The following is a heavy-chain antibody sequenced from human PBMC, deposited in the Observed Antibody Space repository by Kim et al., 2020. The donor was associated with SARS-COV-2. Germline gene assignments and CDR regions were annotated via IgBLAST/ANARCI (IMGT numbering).Heavy chain of an antibody. CDR3: AKGYVAAAGPFDY. D-gene: IGHD6-13*01. V-gene: IGHV3-9*01. J-gene: IGHJ4*02. Sequence: ADSGKCRFTISRDNAKSSLYLQINSLRAEDTALYYCAKGYVAAAGPFDYWGQGTLVTVSS.